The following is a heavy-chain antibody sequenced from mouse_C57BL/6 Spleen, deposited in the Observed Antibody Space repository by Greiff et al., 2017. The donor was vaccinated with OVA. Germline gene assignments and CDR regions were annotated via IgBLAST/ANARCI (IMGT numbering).Heavy chain of an antibody. CDR1: GFTFTDYY. Sequence: EVQVVESGGGLVQPGGSLSLSCAASGFTFTDYYMSWVRQPPGKALEWLGFIRYKANGYTTEYSASVKGRFTISRDNSKSILYLQMNALRAEDSATYYCARYIHSSGYFDYWGQGTTLTVSS. CDR3: ARYIHSSGYFDY. CDR2: IRYKANGYTT. J-gene: IGHJ2*01. D-gene: IGHD3-2*02. V-gene: IGHV7-3*01.